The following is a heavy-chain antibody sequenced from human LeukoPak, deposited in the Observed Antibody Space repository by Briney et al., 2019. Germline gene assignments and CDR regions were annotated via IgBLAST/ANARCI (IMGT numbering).Heavy chain of an antibody. D-gene: IGHD3-22*01. CDR1: GFPFSTYW. CDR3: ASSHDSSGND. CDR2: IRKDGGAK. V-gene: IGHV3-7*01. Sequence: GGSLRLSCAASGFPFSTYWMAWVPQAPGKGLDWVANIRKDGGAKFYAASVKGRFIISRDNAKNSLYLQMNNLRDEDTAVYYCASSHDSSGNDWGQGTLVTV. J-gene: IGHJ4*02.